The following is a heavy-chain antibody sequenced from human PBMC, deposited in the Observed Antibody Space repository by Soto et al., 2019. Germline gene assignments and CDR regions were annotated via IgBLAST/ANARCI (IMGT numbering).Heavy chain of an antibody. V-gene: IGHV4-59*01. J-gene: IGHJ6*02. CDR1: GGFISNYY. D-gene: IGHD1-26*01. Sequence: SETLSLTCTVSGGFISNYYWSWVRQSPGKGLEWIGYIYYSGTTNYNPSLKSRVTILLDMSKNQFSLRLRSVTAADTALYYCVKGRGSFFVYFGLDVWGQGTTVTVSS. CDR3: VKGRGSFFVYFGLDV. CDR2: IYYSGTT.